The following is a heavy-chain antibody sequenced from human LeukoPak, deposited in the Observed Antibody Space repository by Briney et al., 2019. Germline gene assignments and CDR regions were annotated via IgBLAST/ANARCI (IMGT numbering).Heavy chain of an antibody. J-gene: IGHJ4*02. CDR1: GYTPTELS. CDR2: FDPEDGET. CDR3: ATDPGGYCSGGSCYLNDY. D-gene: IGHD2-15*01. V-gene: IGHV1-24*01. Sequence: ASVTVSCKVSGYTPTELSMHWVRQAPGKGLEWMGGFDPEDGETIYAQKFQGRVTMTEDTSTDTAYMELSSLRSEDTAVYYCATDPGGYCSGGSCYLNDYWGQGTLVTVSS.